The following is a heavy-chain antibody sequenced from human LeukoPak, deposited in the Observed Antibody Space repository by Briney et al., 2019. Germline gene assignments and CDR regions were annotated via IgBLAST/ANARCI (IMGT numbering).Heavy chain of an antibody. CDR3: MCWGTENH. Sequence: PGGSLRPSCTFSGLAVRSYWMNSVRQAPGKGLEWVANINPGGNEIRSVDSVKGRSIISRDNAKNCLDLQMSSLRVEDTAVYYCMCWGTENHWGQGILVTVSS. V-gene: IGHV3-7*01. J-gene: IGHJ4*02. CDR2: INPGGNEI. D-gene: IGHD7-27*01. CDR1: GLAVRSYW.